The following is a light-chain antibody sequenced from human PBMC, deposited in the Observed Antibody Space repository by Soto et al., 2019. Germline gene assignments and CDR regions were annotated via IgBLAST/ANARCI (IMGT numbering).Light chain of an antibody. CDR3: QEYSSSQLS. CDR2: GPS. V-gene: IGKV3-20*01. Sequence: EIVLTQSPAILSLSPGERAALSCRACQSLTPNFLAWYQQKPGEAPRLLIYGPSHRAPGTPDRFSGDGAGTDFSLTISRLEPEDFAVYYCQEYSSSQLSFGGGTKVDIK. J-gene: IGKJ4*01. CDR1: QSLTPNF.